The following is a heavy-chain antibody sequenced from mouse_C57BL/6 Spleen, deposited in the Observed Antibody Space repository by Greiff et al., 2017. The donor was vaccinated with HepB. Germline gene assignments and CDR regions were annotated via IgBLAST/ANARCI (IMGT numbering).Heavy chain of an antibody. CDR2: INPNNGGT. V-gene: IGHV1-22*01. D-gene: IGHD2-3*01. CDR1: GYTFTDYN. CDR3: ARGYDGYLWFAY. Sequence: EVQLQQSGPELVKPGASVKMSCKASGYTFTDYNMHWVKQSHGKSLEWIGYINPNNGGTSYNQKFKGKATLTVNKSSSTAYMELRSLTSEDSAVYYWARGYDGYLWFAYWGQGTLVTVSA. J-gene: IGHJ3*01.